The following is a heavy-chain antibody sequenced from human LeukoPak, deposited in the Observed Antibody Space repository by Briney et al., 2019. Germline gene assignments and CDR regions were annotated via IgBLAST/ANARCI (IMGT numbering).Heavy chain of an antibody. CDR1: GFTFSSYA. CDR2: ISSNGGST. V-gene: IGHV3-64D*06. J-gene: IGHJ3*02. Sequence: GGSLRLSCSASGFTFSSYAMHWVRQAPGKELEYVSAISSNGGSTYYADSVKGRFTIPRDNSKNTLYLQMSSLRAEDTAVYYCVKDPGHDDAFDIWGQGTMVTVSS. CDR3: VKDPGHDDAFDI.